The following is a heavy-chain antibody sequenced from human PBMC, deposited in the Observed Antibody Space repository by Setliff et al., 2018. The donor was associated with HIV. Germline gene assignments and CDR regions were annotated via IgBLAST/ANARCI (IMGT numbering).Heavy chain of an antibody. Sequence: EASVKVSCKASGYTFINYGISWVRQAPGQGLEWMGWISAYNGNTNYAQQLQGRVTMTTDTSTSTAYMELRSLRSDGTAVYYCARDGYYYDGSAYSTFDYWGQGTLVTVSS. V-gene: IGHV1-18*01. J-gene: IGHJ4*02. CDR3: ARDGYYYDGSAYSTFDY. CDR2: ISAYNGNT. CDR1: GYTFINYG. D-gene: IGHD3-22*01.